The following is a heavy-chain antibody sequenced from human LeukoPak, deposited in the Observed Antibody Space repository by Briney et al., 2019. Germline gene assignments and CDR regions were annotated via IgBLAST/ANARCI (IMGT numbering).Heavy chain of an antibody. Sequence: SETLSLTCAVYGGSFSGYYWSWIRQPPGKGLEWIGEINHSGSTNYNPSLKSRVTISVDTSKNQFSLKLSSVTAADTAVYYCARWMGIAAMDCWGQGTLVTVSS. CDR1: GGSFSGYY. D-gene: IGHD6-13*01. CDR3: ARWMGIAAMDC. CDR2: INHSGST. V-gene: IGHV4-34*01. J-gene: IGHJ4*02.